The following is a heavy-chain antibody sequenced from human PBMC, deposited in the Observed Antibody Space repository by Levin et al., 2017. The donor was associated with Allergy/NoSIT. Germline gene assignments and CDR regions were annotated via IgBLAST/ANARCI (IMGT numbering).Heavy chain of an antibody. D-gene: IGHD3-16*01. CDR3: ERGGRLGESPVYTH. J-gene: IGHJ4*02. V-gene: IGHV3-48*04. Sequence: RSGGSLRLSCTASGFTFRSYSMNWVRQAPGKGLEWVSYISRSSDTIYYADSVKGRFTISRDNAKNSLYLQLNRLRVDDTAVYYCERGGRLGESPVYTHWGQGALVTVSS. CDR1: GFTFRSYS. CDR2: ISRSSDTI.